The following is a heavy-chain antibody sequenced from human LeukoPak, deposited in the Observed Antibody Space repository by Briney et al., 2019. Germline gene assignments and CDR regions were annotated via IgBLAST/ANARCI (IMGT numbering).Heavy chain of an antibody. Sequence: ASVKVSCKASGYTFTSYGISWVRQAPGQGLEWMGWISAYNGNTNYAQKLQGRVTMTTDTSTGTAYMELRSLRSDDTAVYYCARGGGGDQYAYYFDYWGQGTLVTVSS. CDR2: ISAYNGNT. V-gene: IGHV1-18*01. CDR3: ARGGGGDQYAYYFDY. D-gene: IGHD2-21*02. J-gene: IGHJ4*02. CDR1: GYTFTSYG.